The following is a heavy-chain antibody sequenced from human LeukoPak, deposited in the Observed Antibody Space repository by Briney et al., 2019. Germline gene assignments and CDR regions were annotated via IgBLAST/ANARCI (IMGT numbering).Heavy chain of an antibody. V-gene: IGHV1-18*01. Sequence: ASVKVSCKASGYTFTSYGISWVRQAPGQGLEWMGWISAYNGNTNYAQKLQGRVTMTTDTSTSTAYMELRSLRSDDTAVYYCARVVRKIFGVVIFDYWGQGPLVTVSS. CDR1: GYTFTSYG. CDR2: ISAYNGNT. CDR3: ARVVRKIFGVVIFDY. J-gene: IGHJ4*02. D-gene: IGHD3-3*01.